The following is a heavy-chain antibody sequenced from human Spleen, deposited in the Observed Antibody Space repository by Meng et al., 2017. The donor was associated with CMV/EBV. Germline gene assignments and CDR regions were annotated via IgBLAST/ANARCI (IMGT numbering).Heavy chain of an antibody. J-gene: IGHJ4*02. CDR2: FYYSGGT. CDR1: GGSIGTRY. V-gene: IGHV4-59*11. Sequence: SETLSLTCSISGGSIGTRYWNWIRQSPEKGLEWIGHFYYSGGTKYNPSLTSRLTISVDTSKNHFSLRLSSVTAADTAVYYCARIQWRAIYYFDYWGQGTLVTVSS. CDR3: ARIQWRAIYYFDY. D-gene: IGHD5-12*01.